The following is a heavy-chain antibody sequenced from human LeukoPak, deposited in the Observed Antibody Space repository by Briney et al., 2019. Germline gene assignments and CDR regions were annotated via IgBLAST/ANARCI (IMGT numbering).Heavy chain of an antibody. D-gene: IGHD4-17*01. J-gene: IGHJ4*02. CDR2: ISSSSSYI. Sequence: GGSLRLSCAASGFTFSSYSMNWVRQAPGKGLEWVSSISSSSSYIYYADSVKGRFTISRDNAKNSLYLQMNSLRAEDTAVYYCARDMTTVTTNIDYWGQGTLATVSS. CDR3: ARDMTTVTTNIDY. CDR1: GFTFSSYS. V-gene: IGHV3-21*01.